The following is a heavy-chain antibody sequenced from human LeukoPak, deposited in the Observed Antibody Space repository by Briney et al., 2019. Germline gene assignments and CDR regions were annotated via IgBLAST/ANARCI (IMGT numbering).Heavy chain of an antibody. J-gene: IGHJ4*02. D-gene: IGHD6-19*01. CDR1: GFTFRDYY. CDR2: ISNSDSIT. Sequence: GGSLRLSCAASGFTFRDYYMSWIRQAPGKGLEWVSYISNSDSITKYADSVKGRITISRGNAKNSVYLQMNSLRVEDTAVYYCAKDRSSGWPSGGDYWGQGTLVTVSS. CDR3: AKDRSSGWPSGGDY. V-gene: IGHV3-11*01.